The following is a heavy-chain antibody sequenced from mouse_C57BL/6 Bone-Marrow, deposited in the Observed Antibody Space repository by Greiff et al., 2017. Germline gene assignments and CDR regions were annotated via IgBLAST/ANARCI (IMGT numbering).Heavy chain of an antibody. D-gene: IGHD1-1*01. Sequence: QVTLKESGPGILQSSQTLSLTCSFSGFSLSTSGMGVSWIRQPSGKGLEWLAHIYWDDVKRYNPSLKSRLTISKDTSRNQVFLKITSVDTADTATFYCARSGITTVVGAYWGQGTLVTVSA. V-gene: IGHV8-12*01. CDR2: IYWDDVK. CDR3: ARSGITTVVGAY. CDR1: GFSLSTSGMG. J-gene: IGHJ3*01.